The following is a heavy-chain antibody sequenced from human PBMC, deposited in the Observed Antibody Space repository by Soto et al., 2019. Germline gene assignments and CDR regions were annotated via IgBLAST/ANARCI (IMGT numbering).Heavy chain of an antibody. J-gene: IGHJ4*02. CDR2: IYYSGST. D-gene: IGHD1-26*01. V-gene: IGHV4-31*03. CDR3: ARVRGGGTFDD. CDR1: GGSISSGGYY. Sequence: SETLSLTCTVSGGSISSGGYYWSWIRQHPGKGLEWIGYIYYSGSTYYNPSLKSRVTISVDTSKNQFSLKLSSVAAADTAVYYCARVRGGGTFDDWGQGTLVTVSS.